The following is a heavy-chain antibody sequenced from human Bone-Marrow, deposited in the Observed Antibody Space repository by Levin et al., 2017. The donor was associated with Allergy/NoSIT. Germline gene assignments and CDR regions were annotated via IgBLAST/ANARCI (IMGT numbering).Heavy chain of an antibody. V-gene: IGHV3-74*01. Sequence: GESLKISCAASGFSFSGYWMHWVRQVPGKGLVWVSRINIDGSITNYADSVRGRFTVSRANGKNTLYLEMNSLRAEDTAVYYCAREAELQVLYALDVWGQGTAVTVSS. CDR2: INIDGSIT. J-gene: IGHJ6*02. CDR3: AREAELQVLYALDV. CDR1: GFSFSGYW. D-gene: IGHD1-26*01.